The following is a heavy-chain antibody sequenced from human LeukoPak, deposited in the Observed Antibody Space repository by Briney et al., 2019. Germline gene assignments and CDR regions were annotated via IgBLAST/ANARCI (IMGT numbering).Heavy chain of an antibody. CDR2: MNLKSGYT. CDR1: GYSFTTYD. V-gene: IGHV1-8*03. J-gene: IGHJ4*02. D-gene: IGHD6-19*01. Sequence: ASVKVSCKASGYSFTTYDINWVRQATGQGLEWMGWMNLKSGYTGYAQKFQGRVAITRDTSTSTVYMELSSLRSEDTAVYYCARVAGTIDYWGQGTLVTVSS. CDR3: ARVAGTIDY.